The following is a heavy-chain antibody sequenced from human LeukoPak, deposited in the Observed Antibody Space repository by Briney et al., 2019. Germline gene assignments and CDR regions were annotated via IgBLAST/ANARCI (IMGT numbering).Heavy chain of an antibody. CDR2: IGGSGDST. CDR1: AFTFSSYA. Sequence: GGSLRLSCAASAFTFSSYAMSWVRQAPGKGLEWVSAIGGSGDSTYYADSVKGRFTISRDNSKNTLYLQMNSLRAEDTAVYYCARRGDSSGYYGGPFAYWGQGTLVTVSS. CDR3: ARRGDSSGYYGGPFAY. D-gene: IGHD3-22*01. J-gene: IGHJ4*02. V-gene: IGHV3-23*01.